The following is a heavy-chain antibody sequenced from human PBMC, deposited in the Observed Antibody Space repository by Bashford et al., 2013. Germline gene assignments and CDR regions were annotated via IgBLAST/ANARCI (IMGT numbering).Heavy chain of an antibody. V-gene: IGHV4-59*05. Sequence: SETLSLTCTVSGGSIGNYYWSWIRQPAGKGLEWIGRIYYSGSTDYNPSLKSRVTISVDTSKNHFSLKLSSVTAADTALYYCARPAPTKDFGMDVWGQGTTVTVSS. CDR2: IYYSGST. CDR1: GGSIGNYY. J-gene: IGHJ6*02. CDR3: ARPAPTKDFGMDV. D-gene: IGHD5-12*01.